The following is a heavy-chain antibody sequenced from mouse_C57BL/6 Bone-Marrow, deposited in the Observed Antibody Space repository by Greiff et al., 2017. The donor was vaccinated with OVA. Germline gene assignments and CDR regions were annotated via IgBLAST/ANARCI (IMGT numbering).Heavy chain of an antibody. CDR2: IDPENGDT. Sequence: EVKLQESGAELVRPGASVKLSCTASGFNIKDDYMHWVKQRPEQGLEWIGWIDPENGDTEYASKFQGKATITSDTTSTSPYLQLSSLTSEDTSFYYCTSYGNFDYWGQGTTLTVSS. V-gene: IGHV14-4*01. CDR1: GFNIKDDY. CDR3: TSYGNFDY. J-gene: IGHJ2*01. D-gene: IGHD2-1*01.